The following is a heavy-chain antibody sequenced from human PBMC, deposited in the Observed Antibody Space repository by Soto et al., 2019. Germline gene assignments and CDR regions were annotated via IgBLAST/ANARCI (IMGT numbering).Heavy chain of an antibody. CDR3: ARGAGTLGEENRGEWFDP. CDR2: IIPILGIA. D-gene: IGHD3-16*01. V-gene: IGHV1-69*02. Sequence: QVQLVQSGAEVKKPGSSVKVSCKASGGTFSSYTISWVRQAPGQGLEWMGRIIPILGIANYAQKFQGRVMITADKAASTAYMELSSLRAEDTAVYYCARGAGTLGEENRGEWFDPWGQGTLVTVSS. J-gene: IGHJ5*02. CDR1: GGTFSSYT.